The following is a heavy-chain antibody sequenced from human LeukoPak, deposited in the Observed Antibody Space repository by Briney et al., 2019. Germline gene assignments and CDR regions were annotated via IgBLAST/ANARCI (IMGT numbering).Heavy chain of an antibody. D-gene: IGHD3-22*01. CDR2: IYYSGST. V-gene: IGHV4-59*12. CDR3: ARGPYDSGGYPY. Sequence: SETLSLTCTVSGGSISSYYWSWIRQPPGKGLEWIGYIYYSGSTNYNPSLKSRVTISVDTSKNQFSLKLSSVTAADTAVYYCARGPYDSGGYPYWGQGTLVTVSS. J-gene: IGHJ4*02. CDR1: GGSISSYY.